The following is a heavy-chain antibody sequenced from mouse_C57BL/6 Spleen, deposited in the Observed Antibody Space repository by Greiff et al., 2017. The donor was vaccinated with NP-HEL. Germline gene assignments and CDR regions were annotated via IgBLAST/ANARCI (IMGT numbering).Heavy chain of an antibody. D-gene: IGHD2-10*01. CDR1: GYAFSSSW. CDR3: ARSYYGNYDAMDY. CDR2: IYPGDGDT. Sequence: VQLQQSGPELVKPGASVKISCKASGYAFSSSWMNWVKQRPGKGLEWIGRIYPGDGDTNYNGKFKGKATLTADKSSSTAYMQLSSLTSEDSAVDFCARSYYGNYDAMDYWGQGTSVTVSS. V-gene: IGHV1-82*01. J-gene: IGHJ4*01.